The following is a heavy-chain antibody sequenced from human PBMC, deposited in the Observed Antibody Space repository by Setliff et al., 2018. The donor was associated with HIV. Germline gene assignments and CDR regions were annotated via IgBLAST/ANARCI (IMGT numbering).Heavy chain of an antibody. CDR3: ATGIDNFWSGYVN. CDR1: GYSISSGYY. Sequence: SETLSLTCTVTGYSISSGYYWAWIRQPPGKGLEWIGYISDSGNTYYNPSLKSRISISVDPSMDHFSLRMSSVTPADTAVYYCATGIDNFWSGYVNWGQGTLVTVSS. J-gene: IGHJ4*02. D-gene: IGHD3-3*01. V-gene: IGHV4-38-2*02. CDR2: ISDSGNT.